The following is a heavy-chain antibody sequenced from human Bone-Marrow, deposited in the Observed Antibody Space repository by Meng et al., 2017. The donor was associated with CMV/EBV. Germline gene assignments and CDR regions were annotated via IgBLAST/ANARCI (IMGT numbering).Heavy chain of an antibody. CDR3: ARDPSSSATYGTFDI. Sequence: SETLSLTCSVSGGSISSNSYYWGWIRQPPGKGLEWIGTIYYSGSTYYKPSLKSRVTISADTSKNQLSLKLSSVTAADPAVYYCARDPSSSATYGTFDIWGQGTMVTVSS. J-gene: IGHJ3*02. CDR2: IYYSGST. CDR1: GGSISSNSYY. D-gene: IGHD4-17*01. V-gene: IGHV4-39*07.